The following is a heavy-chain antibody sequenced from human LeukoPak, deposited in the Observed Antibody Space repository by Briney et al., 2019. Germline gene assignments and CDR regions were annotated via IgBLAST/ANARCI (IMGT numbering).Heavy chain of an antibody. D-gene: IGHD3-3*01. V-gene: IGHV1-2*02. J-gene: IGHJ4*02. CDR2: INPNSGGT. Sequence: ASVKVSCKASGYTFTDYSMHWVRQAPGRGLEWMGWINPNSGGTNYAQKFQGRVTMTRDTSISTAYMELSRLRSDDTAVYYCARDANFGVVVGYWGQGTLVTVSS. CDR3: ARDANFGVVVGY. CDR1: GYTFTDYS.